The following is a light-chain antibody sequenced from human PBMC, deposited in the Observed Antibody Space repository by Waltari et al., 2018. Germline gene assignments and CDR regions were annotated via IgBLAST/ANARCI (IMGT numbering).Light chain of an antibody. CDR3: QVWDANTDPGV. CDR1: NIESKS. J-gene: IGLJ1*01. Sequence: SYVLTQPPSVSVAPGEKASITCGGNNIESKSVHWYRQRPGQAPVVVISYDNDRAAGIPERFSGSNSGNTATLTISRVEAGDEADYYCQVWDANTDPGVFGTGTEVTVL. CDR2: YDN. V-gene: IGLV3-21*01.